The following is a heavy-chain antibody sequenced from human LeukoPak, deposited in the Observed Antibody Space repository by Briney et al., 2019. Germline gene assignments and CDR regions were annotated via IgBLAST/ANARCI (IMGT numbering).Heavy chain of an antibody. Sequence: GGSLRLSCAASGFTFSSYGMHWVRQAPGKGLEWVAVMSYDGSNKYYADSVKGRFTISRDNPKNTLYLQMNSLRAEDTAVYYCAKDLSRIAVAGTGCDYWGQGTLVTVSS. D-gene: IGHD6-19*01. CDR3: AKDLSRIAVAGTGCDY. CDR2: MSYDGSNK. V-gene: IGHV3-30*18. J-gene: IGHJ4*02. CDR1: GFTFSSYG.